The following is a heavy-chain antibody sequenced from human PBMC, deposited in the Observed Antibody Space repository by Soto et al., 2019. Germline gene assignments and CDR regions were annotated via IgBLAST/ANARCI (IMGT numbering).Heavy chain of an antibody. J-gene: IGHJ5*02. CDR1: GFTFSSYA. CDR3: ARGQRALITYGPFDP. V-gene: IGHV3-23*01. CDR2: ISGSGGDT. D-gene: IGHD4-17*01. Sequence: PGGSLRLSCAASGFTFSSYAMSWVRQAPGKGLEWVSAISGSGGDTYYADSVKGRFTISRDDSKNTLFLHMNSLRAADTAVYYCARGQRALITYGPFDPWGQGTLVTVSS.